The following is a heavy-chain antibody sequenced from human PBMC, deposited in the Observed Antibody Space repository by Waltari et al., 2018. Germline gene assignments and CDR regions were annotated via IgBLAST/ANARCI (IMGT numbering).Heavy chain of an antibody. CDR3: ARDTELAVTGAFDI. CDR2: IYHSGST. D-gene: IGHD3-10*01. V-gene: IGHV4-38-2*02. J-gene: IGHJ3*02. CDR1: GYSISSGYY. Sequence: QVQLQESGPGLVKPSETLSLTCAVSGYSISSGYYWGWIRQPPGKGLEWIGSIYHSGSTCYNPSLKSRVTISVDTSKNQFSLKLSSVTAADTAVYYCARDTELAVTGAFDIWGQGTMVTVSS.